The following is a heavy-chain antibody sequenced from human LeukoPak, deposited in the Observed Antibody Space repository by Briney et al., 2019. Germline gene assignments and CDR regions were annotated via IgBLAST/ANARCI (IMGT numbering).Heavy chain of an antibody. CDR3: ARVYSSGGYYFDY. CDR1: GFTVSSNY. D-gene: IGHD3-10*01. Sequence: GGSLRLSCAASGFTVSSNYMSWVRQAPGKGLEWVSVIYSGGSTYYADSVKGRFTISRDNSKNTLYLQMNSLRAEDTAVYYCARVYSSGGYYFDYWGQGTLVTVSS. V-gene: IGHV3-66*01. CDR2: IYSGGST. J-gene: IGHJ4*02.